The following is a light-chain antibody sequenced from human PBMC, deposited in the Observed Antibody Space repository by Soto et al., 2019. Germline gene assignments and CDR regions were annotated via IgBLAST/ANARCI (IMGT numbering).Light chain of an antibody. CDR1: QSISSY. CDR2: AAS. Sequence: DIQMTQSPSSLSASVGDRVTITCRASQSISSYLNWYQQKPGKAPKLLIYAASSLQSGVPSRFSGSGSGTDCTLTISSLQPEDFATYYCQQSYRTRQWTFGQGTKVEIK. CDR3: QQSYRTRQWT. J-gene: IGKJ1*01. V-gene: IGKV1-39*01.